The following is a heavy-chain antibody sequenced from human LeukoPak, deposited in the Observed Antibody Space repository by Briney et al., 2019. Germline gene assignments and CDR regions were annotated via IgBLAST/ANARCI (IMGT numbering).Heavy chain of an antibody. CDR2: MYSSGSA. J-gene: IGHJ5*01. V-gene: IGHV4-4*07. D-gene: IGHD6-19*01. Sequence: SETLSLTCTVSGGSISSYYWSWIRQPAGRGLEWVGRMYSSGSADYNPSLTSRVTMSVDTSKNQFSLKLSAVTAADSAVYYCARDPSHSRGWFDSWGQGTLVTVSS. CDR1: GGSISSYY. CDR3: ARDPSHSRGWFDS.